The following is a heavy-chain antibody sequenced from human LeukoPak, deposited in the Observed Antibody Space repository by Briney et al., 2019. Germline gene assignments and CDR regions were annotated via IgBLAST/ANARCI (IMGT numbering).Heavy chain of an antibody. CDR3: AKVPSSDFWSGYNWFDP. CDR2: ISGSGGST. CDR1: GFTFSSYA. Sequence: GGSLRLSCAASGFTFSSYAMSWVRQAPGKGLEWVSAISGSGGSTYYADSVKGRFTISRDNFKNTLYLQMNSLRAEDTAVYYCAKVPSSDFWSGYNWFDPWGQGTLVTVSS. V-gene: IGHV3-23*01. D-gene: IGHD3-3*01. J-gene: IGHJ5*02.